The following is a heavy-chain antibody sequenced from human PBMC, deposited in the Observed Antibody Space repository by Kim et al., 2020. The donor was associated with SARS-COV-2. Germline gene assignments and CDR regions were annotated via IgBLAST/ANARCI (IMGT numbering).Heavy chain of an antibody. V-gene: IGHV3-23*01. CDR2: ISGSGGST. CDR3: AKDPRGIVVVILDY. J-gene: IGHJ4*02. CDR1: GFTFSSYA. Sequence: GGSLRLSCAASGFTFSSYAMSWVRQAPGKGLEWVSAISGSGGSTYYADSVKGRFTISRDNSKNTLYLQMNSLRAEDTAVYYCAKDPRGIVVVILDYWGQGTLVTVSS. D-gene: IGHD3-22*01.